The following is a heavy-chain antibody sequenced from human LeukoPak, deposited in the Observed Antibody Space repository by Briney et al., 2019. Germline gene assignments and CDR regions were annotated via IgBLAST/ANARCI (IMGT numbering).Heavy chain of an antibody. V-gene: IGHV1-2*02. CDR1: GYTFAGYY. D-gene: IGHD2-21*02. Sequence: ASVKVSCKASGYTFAGYYMHWVRQAPGQGLEWMGWINPNSGGTNYAQKFQGRVTMTRDTSISTAYMELSRLRSDDTAVYYCARDGATENAFDIWGQGTMVTVSS. CDR2: INPNSGGT. J-gene: IGHJ3*02. CDR3: ARDGATENAFDI.